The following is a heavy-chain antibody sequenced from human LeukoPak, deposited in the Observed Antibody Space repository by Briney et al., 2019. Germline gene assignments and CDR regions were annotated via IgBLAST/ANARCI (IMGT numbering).Heavy chain of an antibody. CDR2: IYYSGST. CDR1: GGSISSYY. V-gene: IGHV4-59*12. Sequence: SETLSLTCTVSGGSISSYYWSWIRQPPGKGLEWIGYIYYSGSTNYNPSLKSRVTISVDTSKNQFSLKLSSVTAADTAVYYCARGLRFLEWFLPEHYGMDVWGQGTTVTVSS. D-gene: IGHD3-3*01. CDR3: ARGLRFLEWFLPEHYGMDV. J-gene: IGHJ6*02.